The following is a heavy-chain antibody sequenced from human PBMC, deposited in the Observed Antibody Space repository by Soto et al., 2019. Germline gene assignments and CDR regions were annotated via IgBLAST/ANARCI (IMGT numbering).Heavy chain of an antibody. Sequence: SLRLSCAASGFTFSSYSMNWVRQAPGKGLEWVSSISSSSSYIYYADSVKGRFTISRDNAKNSLYLQMNSLRAEDTAVYYCARDGSGSYYNGYYYYYYGMDVWGQGTTVTVSS. V-gene: IGHV3-21*01. CDR3: ARDGSGSYYNGYYYYYYGMDV. CDR1: GFTFSSYS. CDR2: ISSSSSYI. J-gene: IGHJ6*02. D-gene: IGHD3-10*01.